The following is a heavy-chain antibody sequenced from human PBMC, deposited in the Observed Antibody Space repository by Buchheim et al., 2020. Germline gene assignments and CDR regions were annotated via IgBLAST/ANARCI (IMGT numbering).Heavy chain of an antibody. CDR2: VHYSGST. CDR3: ARLLIDYGDYYFDS. V-gene: IGHV4-31*03. J-gene: IGHJ4*01. CDR1: GDSVSGGAYY. D-gene: IGHD4-17*01. Sequence: QVQLQESGPGLVKPSQTLSLTCTVSGDSVSGGAYYWTWIRQHPGQGLEWIGYVHYSGSTYYNPSLKSRVALSIDTSKNKFSLRLNSMTAADTAVYFCARLLIDYGDYYFDSWGHGTL.